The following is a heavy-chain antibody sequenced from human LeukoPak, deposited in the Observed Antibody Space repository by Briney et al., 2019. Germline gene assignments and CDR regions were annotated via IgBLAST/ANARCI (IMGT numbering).Heavy chain of an antibody. CDR1: GDSISSYY. CDR3: ARSIASGDYVDY. V-gene: IGHV4-30-4*01. J-gene: IGHJ4*02. Sequence: PSETLSLTCTVSGDSISSYYWGWIRQPPGKGLEWIGYIYYSGSTSYNPSLMSRVATSVDTSKNQFSLKLSSVTAADTAVYYCARSIASGDYVDYWGQGTLVTVSS. CDR2: IYYSGST. D-gene: IGHD4-17*01.